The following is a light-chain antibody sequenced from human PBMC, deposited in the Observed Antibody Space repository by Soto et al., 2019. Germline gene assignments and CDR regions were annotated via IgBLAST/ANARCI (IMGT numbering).Light chain of an antibody. CDR3: QQYYSTPLT. CDR2: WAS. V-gene: IGKV4-1*01. Sequence: DIVMTQSPDSLAVSLGERATINCKSSQSVLYSSNNENYLAWFQKKPGQPPKLLIYWASSRESGVPDRFSGNGSGTDFTLTISSLQAEDVAVYYCQQYYSTPLTFGQGTKVEIK. J-gene: IGKJ1*01. CDR1: QSVLYSSNNENY.